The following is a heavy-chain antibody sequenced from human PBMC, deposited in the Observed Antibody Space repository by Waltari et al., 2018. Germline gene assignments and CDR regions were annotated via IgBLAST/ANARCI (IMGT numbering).Heavy chain of an antibody. D-gene: IGHD3-9*01. J-gene: IGHJ4*02. CDR1: GFIFSYHY. V-gene: IGHV3-72*01. CDR2: RRNKANRYST. CDR3: ARGDPTAGAIDY. Sequence: EVQLVESGGGLVQPGGSRRLSCVVSGFIFSYHYMEWVRQAPGKGLEWVGRRRNKANRYSTEYAASVKGRFTISRDDSENSLYLQMNSLTGGDTAVYHCARGDPTAGAIDYWGQGTLVTVSS.